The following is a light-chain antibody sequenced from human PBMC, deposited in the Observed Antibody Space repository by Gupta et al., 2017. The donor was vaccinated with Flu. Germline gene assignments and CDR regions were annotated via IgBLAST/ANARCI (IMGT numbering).Light chain of an antibody. J-gene: IGLJ1*01. CDR1: DYDIGAYEY. V-gene: IGLV2-8*01. Sequence: QSALTQPPSASGSPGQSVTISCTGGDYDIGAYEYVSWYQQHPGKAPRIILYEVTKRPAGVPDRFSASRSGNTASLTVSGRQAEEEADYYCTSYGGRNNFVFGTGTRVTVL. CDR3: TSYGGRNNFV. CDR2: EVT.